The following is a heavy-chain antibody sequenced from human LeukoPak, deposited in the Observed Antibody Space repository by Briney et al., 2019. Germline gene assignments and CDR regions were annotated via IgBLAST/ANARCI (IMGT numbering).Heavy chain of an antibody. J-gene: IGHJ4*02. CDR1: GGSISSYY. CDR3: AREPQLVQPPSYYFDC. V-gene: IGHV4-4*07. CDR2: IYTSGST. Sequence: PSETLSLTCTVSGGSISSYYWSWIRQPAGKGLEWIGRIYTSGSTNYNPSLKSRVTMSVDTSKNQFSLKLSSVTAADTAVYYCAREPQLVQPPSYYFDCWGQGTLVTVSS. D-gene: IGHD1-1*01.